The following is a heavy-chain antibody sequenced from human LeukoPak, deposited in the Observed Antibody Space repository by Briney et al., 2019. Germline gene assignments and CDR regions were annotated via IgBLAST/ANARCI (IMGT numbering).Heavy chain of an antibody. CDR1: FSFSSXX. V-gene: IGHV3-30*02. CDR2: IRSDGSIK. CDR3: AKDLPAAYFDY. D-gene: IGHD2-2*01. J-gene: IGHJ4*02. Sequence: FSFSSXXXXXXXXXPGKXXXXVAFIRSDGSIKYYADSVKGRFTISRDNSKNTLYLQMSSLRPEDTAVYCCAKDLPAAYFDYWGQGTLVTVSS.